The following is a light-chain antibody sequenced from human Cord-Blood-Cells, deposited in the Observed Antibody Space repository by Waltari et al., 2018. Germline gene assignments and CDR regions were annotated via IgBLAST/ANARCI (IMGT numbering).Light chain of an antibody. CDR1: KSVLSSSNNKNY. CDR2: WAS. CDR3: QQYYSTPYS. Sequence: DIVMTQSPDSLAVSLGERATIHCKSSKSVLSSSNNKNYLAWYQQKPGQPPKLLIYWASTRESGVPDRFSGSGSGTDFTLTISSLQAEDVAVYYCQQYYSTPYSFGQGTKLEIK. V-gene: IGKV4-1*01. J-gene: IGKJ2*03.